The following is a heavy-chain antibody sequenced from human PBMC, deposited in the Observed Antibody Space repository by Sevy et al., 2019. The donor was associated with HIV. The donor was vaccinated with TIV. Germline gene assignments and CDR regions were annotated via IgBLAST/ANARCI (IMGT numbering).Heavy chain of an antibody. CDR3: ARDGAFYDYVWGSYRRDAFDI. V-gene: IGHV3-7*03. Sequence: GGSLRLSCAASGFTFSSYWMSWVRQAPGKGLEWVASIKQDGSEKYYVDSVKGRFTISRDNAKNSLYLQMNSLRAEDTAVYYCARDGAFYDYVWGSYRRDAFDIWGQGTMVTVSS. CDR2: IKQDGSEK. J-gene: IGHJ3*02. D-gene: IGHD3-16*02. CDR1: GFTFSSYW.